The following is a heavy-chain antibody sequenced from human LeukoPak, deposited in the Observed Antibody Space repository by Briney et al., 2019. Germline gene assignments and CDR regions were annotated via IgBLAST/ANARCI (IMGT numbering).Heavy chain of an antibody. CDR1: GGSISSNSYY. Sequence: TSETLSLTCTVSGGSISSNSYYWAWIRQPPGKGLEWIGTIYYSGNTYYNPSLKSRVTISIDTSKNQFSLKLSSVTAADTAVYYSSRLSYYNYYMDVWGKGTTPTVCS. V-gene: IGHV4-39*01. J-gene: IGHJ6*03. CDR3: SRLSYYNYYMDV. CDR2: IYYSGNT.